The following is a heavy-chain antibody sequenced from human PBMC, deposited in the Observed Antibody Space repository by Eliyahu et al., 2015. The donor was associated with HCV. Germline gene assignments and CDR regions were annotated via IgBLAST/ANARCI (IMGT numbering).Heavy chain of an antibody. Sequence: EVQLLESGGGLVQPGGSLRLSXAASXFAFNNYAMSWVRQAPGKGLEWVSAISASGHITYYADSVKGRFTISRDNSKNTLYLQLNSLRAEDTAVYYCAKEEGVDGAFDMWGQGTMVTVFS. D-gene: IGHD2-15*01. J-gene: IGHJ3*02. CDR2: ISASGHIT. CDR3: AKEEGVDGAFDM. V-gene: IGHV3-23*01. CDR1: XFAFNNYA.